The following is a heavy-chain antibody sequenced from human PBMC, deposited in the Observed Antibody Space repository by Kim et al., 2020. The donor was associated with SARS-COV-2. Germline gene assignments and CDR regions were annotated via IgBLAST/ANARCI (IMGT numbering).Heavy chain of an antibody. J-gene: IGHJ5*02. D-gene: IGHD6-6*01. V-gene: IGHV4-39*02. Sequence: SETLSLTCTVSGGSVSSSNYYWGWIRQPPGKGLEWIGNIYYTGDTYYNPSLKSRVTRSVDTSKNHLPRKLSSLTAADTAVYYCARLEYSSSSRWFDPWGQETLVPVSS. CDR3: ARLEYSSSSRWFDP. CDR1: GGSVSSSNYY. CDR2: IYYTGDT.